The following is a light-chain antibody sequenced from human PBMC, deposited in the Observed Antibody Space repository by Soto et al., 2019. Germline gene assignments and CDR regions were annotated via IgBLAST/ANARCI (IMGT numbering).Light chain of an antibody. CDR2: RDS. CDR3: QVWDSSTVV. J-gene: IGLJ2*01. CDR1: NIGSKN. V-gene: IGLV3-9*01. Sequence: SSELTQPLSVSVALGQTARITCGGNNIGSKNVHWYQQKPGQAPVLVIYRDSNRPSGILERFSGSNSGNTATLTISRAQAGDEADYYCQVWDSSTVVFGGGTKLTVL.